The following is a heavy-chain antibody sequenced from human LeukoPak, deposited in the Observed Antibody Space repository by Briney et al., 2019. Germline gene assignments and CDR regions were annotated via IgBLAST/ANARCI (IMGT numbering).Heavy chain of an antibody. D-gene: IGHD7-27*01. Sequence: SETLSLTCSVSGGSVNSYYWSWIRQPPGKALEWIGYIYTTGRTNYNPSLKSRVTISVDTSKNQFSLKLSSVTAADTAVYYCAKILGSGVWYGFDIWGQGTMVTVSS. CDR1: GGSVNSYY. J-gene: IGHJ3*02. CDR2: IYTTGRT. V-gene: IGHV4-4*09. CDR3: AKILGSGVWYGFDI.